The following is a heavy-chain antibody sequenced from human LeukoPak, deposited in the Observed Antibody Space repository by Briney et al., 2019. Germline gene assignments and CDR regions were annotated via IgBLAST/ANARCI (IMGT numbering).Heavy chain of an antibody. CDR2: IKEDGSRE. D-gene: IGHD5-12*01. Sequence: SGGSLRLSCAASGFTFSTYWMTWVRQAPGKGLEWVANIKEDGSREYYVDSVEGRFTISRDNAKNSLYLQMDSLTAEDTAVYYCARDSPGYGAYVSWGQGTLVSVSS. V-gene: IGHV3-7*01. CDR3: ARDSPGYGAYVS. J-gene: IGHJ1*01. CDR1: GFTFSTYW.